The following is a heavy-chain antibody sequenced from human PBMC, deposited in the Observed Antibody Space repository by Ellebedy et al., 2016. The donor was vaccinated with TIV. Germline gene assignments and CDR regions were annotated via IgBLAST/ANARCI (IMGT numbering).Heavy chain of an antibody. CDR2: INGGEGYP. CDR3: ARSGDAWGIDF. Sequence: AASVKVSCKASGYACTHYGLHWVRQAPGQGLEWMAWINGGEGYPKYSWKFQGRVSFTRDTSATTAYMELSSLTSEDTAVYYCARSGDAWGIDFWGQGTLVTVSS. CDR1: GYACTHYG. J-gene: IGHJ4*02. V-gene: IGHV1-3*01. D-gene: IGHD3-16*01.